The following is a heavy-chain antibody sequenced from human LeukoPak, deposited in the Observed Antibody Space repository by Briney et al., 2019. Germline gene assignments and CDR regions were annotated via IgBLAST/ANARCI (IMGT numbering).Heavy chain of an antibody. CDR2: IYYSGST. V-gene: IGHV4-39*01. Sequence: SETLSLTCTVSGGSISSSSYYWGWIRQPPGKGLEWIGSIYYSGSTYYNPSLKSRVTISVDTSKNQFSLKLSSETAADTAVYYCARHSVGYQLLWEFDYWGQGTLVTVSS. D-gene: IGHD2-2*01. CDR1: GGSISSSSYY. J-gene: IGHJ4*02. CDR3: ARHSVGYQLLWEFDY.